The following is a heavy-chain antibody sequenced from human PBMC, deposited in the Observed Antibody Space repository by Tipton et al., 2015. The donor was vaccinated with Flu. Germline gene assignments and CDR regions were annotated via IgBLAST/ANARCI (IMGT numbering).Heavy chain of an antibody. CDR1: GFTFSSYW. V-gene: IGHV3-7*01. J-gene: IGHJ2*01. D-gene: IGHD6-19*01. CDR3: ARPGMAVARSWYFDL. Sequence: SLRLSCVASGFTFSSYWMSWVRLAPGKGLEWVANMNQDGSEINYVDAVKGRFTISRDNAKNSLYLQMNSLRAEDTAVYYCARPGMAVARSWYFDLWGRGTLVTVSS. CDR2: MNQDGSEI.